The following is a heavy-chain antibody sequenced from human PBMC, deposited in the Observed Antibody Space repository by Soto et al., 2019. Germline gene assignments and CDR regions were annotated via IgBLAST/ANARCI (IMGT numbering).Heavy chain of an antibody. D-gene: IGHD1-26*01. CDR1: GGSISSGSYY. CDR3: ASLHTWGATSFC. J-gene: IGHJ4*02. Sequence: SETLSLTCTVSGGSISSGSYYWGWIRQPPGKGLEWIGSIYYSGSTYYNPSLKSRVTISVDTSKNQFSLKLSSVTAADTAVYYCASLHTWGATSFCWGQGTLVTVSS. CDR2: IYYSGST. V-gene: IGHV4-39*01.